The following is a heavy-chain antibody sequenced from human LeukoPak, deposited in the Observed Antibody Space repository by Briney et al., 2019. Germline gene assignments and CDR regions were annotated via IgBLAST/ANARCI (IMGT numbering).Heavy chain of an antibody. CDR1: GFTFSSYA. Sequence: PGGSLRLSCAASGFTFSSYAMSWVRQAPGKGLEWVSAISGSGGSTYYADSVKGRFTISRDNSKSTLYLQMNSLRAEDTAVYYCALVPAAISGIDYWGQGALVTVSS. CDR3: ALVPAAISGIDY. J-gene: IGHJ4*02. CDR2: ISGSGGST. D-gene: IGHD2-2*01. V-gene: IGHV3-23*01.